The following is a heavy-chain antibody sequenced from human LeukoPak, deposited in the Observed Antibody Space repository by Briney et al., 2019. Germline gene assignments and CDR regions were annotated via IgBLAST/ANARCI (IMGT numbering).Heavy chain of an antibody. CDR2: IHPGDSDT. CDR1: GYSFTSFW. J-gene: IGHJ4*02. D-gene: IGHD5-24*01. CDR3: ATHPGGLQSGFDN. Sequence: GESLKISCKGSGYSFTSFWIGWVRQMPGKGLEYMGIIHPGDSDTRYSPSFQGQVTISVDRSSSTAYIQWSRLKASDTAMYYCATHPGGLQSGFDNWGQGTLVTVSS. V-gene: IGHV5-51*01.